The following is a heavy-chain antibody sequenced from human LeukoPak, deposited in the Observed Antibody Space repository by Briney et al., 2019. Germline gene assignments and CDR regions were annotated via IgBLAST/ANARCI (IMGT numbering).Heavy chain of an antibody. V-gene: IGHV3-7*01. Sequence: GGSLRLSCEASGFTFSYYWMSWVRQAPGRGLEWVANINQDGSEKHYVDSVKGRFTISTDNAKNSLYLQMNSLRAEDTAVYYCAREECFGSRCYSSNPTWYFYYMDVWGKGTTVTVSS. J-gene: IGHJ6*03. CDR2: INQDGSEK. D-gene: IGHD2-15*01. CDR3: AREECFGSRCYSSNPTWYFYYMDV. CDR1: GFTFSYYW.